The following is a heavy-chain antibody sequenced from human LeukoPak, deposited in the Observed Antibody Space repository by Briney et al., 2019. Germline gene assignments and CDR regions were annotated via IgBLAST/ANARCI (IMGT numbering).Heavy chain of an antibody. V-gene: IGHV1-69*05. CDR1: GGTFSIYA. CDR2: IIPIFGTA. D-gene: IGHD2-2*01. CDR3: ARSDIVVVPSAHLHNYYFDY. Sequence: ASVTVSCKASGGTFSIYAISWVRQAPGQGLEWMGGIIPIFGTANYVQKFQGRVTITTDESTSTAYMELSSLRSEDTAVYYCARSDIVVVPSAHLHNYYFDYWSQGTLVTVST. J-gene: IGHJ4*02.